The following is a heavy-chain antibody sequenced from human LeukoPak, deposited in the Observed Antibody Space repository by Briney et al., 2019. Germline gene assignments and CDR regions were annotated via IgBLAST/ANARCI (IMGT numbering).Heavy chain of an antibody. CDR2: IYYSGRT. CDR1: GGSISSYY. V-gene: IGHV4-59*05. D-gene: IGHD3-22*01. CDR3: AMIVVVPNIARDY. J-gene: IGHJ4*02. Sequence: PSETLSLTCTVSGGSISSYYWSWIRQPPGKGLEWLGSIYYSGRTYYNTSLKSRVTISVDTSKNQFSLKLSSVTAADTAVYYCAMIVVVPNIARDYWGQGTLVTVSS.